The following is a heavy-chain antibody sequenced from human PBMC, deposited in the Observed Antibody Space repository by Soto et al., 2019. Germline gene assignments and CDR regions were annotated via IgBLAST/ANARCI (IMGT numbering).Heavy chain of an antibody. J-gene: IGHJ5*01. Sequence: GASVNVSCKASGGSFSSYTISWVRQAPGQGLEWMGRIIPILGIANYAQKFQGRVTITADKSTSTAYMELSSLRSEDTAVYYCAMAESVKPTTVINYSRAQRTPVPVSA. V-gene: IGHV1-69*02. D-gene: IGHD1-7*01. CDR3: AMAESVKPTTVINYS. CDR2: IIPILGIA. CDR1: GGSFSSYT.